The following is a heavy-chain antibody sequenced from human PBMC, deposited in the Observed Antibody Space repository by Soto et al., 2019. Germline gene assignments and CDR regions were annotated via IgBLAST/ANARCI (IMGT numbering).Heavy chain of an antibody. CDR2: IYYSGST. CDR3: ARHLYYGDFTPYYFDY. D-gene: IGHD4-17*01. CDR1: GGSISSSSYY. J-gene: IGHJ4*02. Sequence: SQTMSLTSTVSGGSISSSSYYWGWIHQPPGKGLEWIGSIYYSGSTYYNPSLKSRVTISVDTSKNQFSLKLSSVTAADTAVYYCARHLYYGDFTPYYFDYWGQGTLVTVSS. V-gene: IGHV4-39*01.